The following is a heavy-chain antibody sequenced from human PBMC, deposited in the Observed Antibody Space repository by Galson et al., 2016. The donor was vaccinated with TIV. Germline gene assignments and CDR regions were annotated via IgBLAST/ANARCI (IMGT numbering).Heavy chain of an antibody. CDR2: IYPGDSNT. J-gene: IGHJ4*02. Sequence: QSGAEVKKPGESLQISCKGSGYSFTNYWIGWVRQMPGKGLEWMGIIYPGDSNTRYSPSFQGQVSISADWSISTAYLQWSSLKASDTAMFYRARLIFPYASADYWGQGTLVTVSS. CDR3: ARLIFPYASADY. CDR1: GYSFTNYW. D-gene: IGHD2-21*02. V-gene: IGHV5-51*03.